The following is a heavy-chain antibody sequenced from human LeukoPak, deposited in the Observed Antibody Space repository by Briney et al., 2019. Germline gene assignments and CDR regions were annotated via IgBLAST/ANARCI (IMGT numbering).Heavy chain of an antibody. CDR1: GFTFSSYA. CDR3: AKDRAQQLVLDF. V-gene: IGHV3-23*01. Sequence: PGGSLRLSCAASGFTFSSYAMSWVRQAPGKRLEWVSAIIGSGSSTYYADSVKGRVTISRDNSKNTLFLQMNSLRAEDTAVYYCAKDRAQQLVLDFWGQGTLVTVSS. J-gene: IGHJ4*02. CDR2: IIGSGSST. D-gene: IGHD6-13*01.